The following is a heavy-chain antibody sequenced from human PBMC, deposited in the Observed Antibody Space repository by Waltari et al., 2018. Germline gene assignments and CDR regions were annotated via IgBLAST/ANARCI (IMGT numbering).Heavy chain of an antibody. J-gene: IGHJ4*02. D-gene: IGHD2-21*01. CDR3: AXXLWYMDY. V-gene: IGHV3-33*01. CDR1: GFXFGSYG. CDR2: IWYXGSNK. Sequence: QVQLVESGGGVVQPGRSXRLSCAASGFXFGSYGMHWVRQAPGKGLEWVAVIWYXGSNKYYAXSVKXRFXISXXXSXNTLYLQXXXLRAXYTAVYYCAXXLWYMDYXGQGTLVTVXS.